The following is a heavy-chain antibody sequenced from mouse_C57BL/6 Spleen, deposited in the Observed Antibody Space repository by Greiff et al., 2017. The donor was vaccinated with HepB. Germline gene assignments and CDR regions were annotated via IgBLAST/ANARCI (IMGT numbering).Heavy chain of an antibody. CDR2: INPGGGYT. Sequence: QVQLQQSGAELVRPGTSVKMSCKASGYTFTNYWIGWAQQRPGHGLEWIGDINPGGGYTNYNEKFKGKATMTADKSSSTAYMQVSSLTSEDSAIYCCVRNYGSSRGYFDVWGTGTTVTVSA. J-gene: IGHJ1*03. CDR1: GYTFTNYW. V-gene: IGHV1-63*01. CDR3: VRNYGSSRGYFDV. D-gene: IGHD1-1*01.